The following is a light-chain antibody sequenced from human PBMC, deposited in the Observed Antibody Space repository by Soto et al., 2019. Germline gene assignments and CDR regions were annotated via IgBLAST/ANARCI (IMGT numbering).Light chain of an antibody. J-gene: IGKJ3*01. CDR1: QSVSSSY. Sequence: EIVLTQSPGTLSLSPGERATLSCRASQSVSSSYLAWYQQKPGQAPRLLIYDASSRATGIPDRFSGSGSGTDFTLTISRLEPEDFAVYHCQQYGNSPVTFGPGTKVDI. CDR2: DAS. CDR3: QQYGNSPVT. V-gene: IGKV3-20*01.